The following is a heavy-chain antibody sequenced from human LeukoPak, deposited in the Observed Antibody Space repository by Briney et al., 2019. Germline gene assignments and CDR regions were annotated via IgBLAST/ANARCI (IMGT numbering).Heavy chain of an antibody. V-gene: IGHV3-30-3*01. CDR2: ISYDGSNK. Sequence: GRSLRLSCAASGFTFSSYAMHWVRQAPGKGLEWVAVISYDGSNKYYADSVKGRFTISRDNSKNTLYLQMNSLRAEDTAVYYCAKDGLQAGELLLWGQGTLVTVSS. D-gene: IGHD1-26*01. CDR1: GFTFSSYA. CDR3: AKDGLQAGELLL. J-gene: IGHJ4*02.